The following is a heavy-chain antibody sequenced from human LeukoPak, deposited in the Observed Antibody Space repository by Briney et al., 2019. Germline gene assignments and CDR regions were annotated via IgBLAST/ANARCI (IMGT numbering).Heavy chain of an antibody. CDR1: GFIFSDYA. V-gene: IGHV3-23*01. CDR3: AKFNGWELAEYYLDY. D-gene: IGHD1-26*01. J-gene: IGHJ4*01. CDR2: MSKSGYYT. Sequence: GSLRLSCAASGFIFSDYAMSWVRQAPGKGLEWLSGMSKSGYYTYDTESVKGRFTISRDNSKNTLYLQMSDLRAEDTAIYYCAKFNGWELAEYYLDYWGHGTLVTVSS.